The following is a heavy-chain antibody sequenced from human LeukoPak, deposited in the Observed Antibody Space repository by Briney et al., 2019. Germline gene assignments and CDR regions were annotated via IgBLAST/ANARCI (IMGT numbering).Heavy chain of an antibody. J-gene: IGHJ3*02. CDR3: ARGSRFGVVGRDAFDI. D-gene: IGHD3-3*01. V-gene: IGHV3-21*01. Sequence: PGGSLRLSCAASGFTFSRYSMNWVSQAPGKGLEWVSSISISSNYIYYADSVKGRFTISRDNAKNSLYLQVNSLRAEDTAVYYCARGSRFGVVGRDAFDIWGQGTVVTVSS. CDR2: ISISSNYI. CDR1: GFTFSRYS.